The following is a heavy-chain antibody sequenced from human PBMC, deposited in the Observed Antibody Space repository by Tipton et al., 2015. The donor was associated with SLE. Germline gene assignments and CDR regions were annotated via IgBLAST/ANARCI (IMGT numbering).Heavy chain of an antibody. CDR1: GGSISPSY. Sequence: TLSLTCTVSGGSISPSYWTWIRQPAGTGLEWVGRIYNSGSPHYNPPLKSRVIMSVDTSKNQFSLKLSSVSAADTAVYFCAATYYYSSGRTSFDNWGPGTLVTVSS. CDR2: IYNSGSP. V-gene: IGHV4-4*07. J-gene: IGHJ3*02. D-gene: IGHD3-10*01. CDR3: AATYYYSSGRTSFDN.